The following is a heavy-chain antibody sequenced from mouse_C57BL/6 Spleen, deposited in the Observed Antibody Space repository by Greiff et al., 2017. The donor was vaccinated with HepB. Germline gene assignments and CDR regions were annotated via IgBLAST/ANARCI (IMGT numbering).Heavy chain of an antibody. CDR2: IYPGDGDT. CDR3: ARDYYGSRGTYAMDY. V-gene: IGHV1-80*01. Sequence: QVQLQQSGAELVKPGASVKISCKASGYAFSSYWMNWVKQRPGKGLEWIGQIYPGDGDTNYNGKFKGKATLTADKSSSTAYMQLSSLTSEDSAVYFCARDYYGSRGTYAMDYWGQGTSVTVSS. CDR1: GYAFSSYW. D-gene: IGHD1-1*01. J-gene: IGHJ4*01.